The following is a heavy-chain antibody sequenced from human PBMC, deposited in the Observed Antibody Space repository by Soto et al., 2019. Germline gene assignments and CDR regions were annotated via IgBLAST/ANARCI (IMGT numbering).Heavy chain of an antibody. CDR3: AKGQTDVTLFDY. CDR1: AFNFRSLA. J-gene: IGHJ4*02. D-gene: IGHD2-21*02. CDR2: ISGRGVDT. V-gene: IGHV3-23*01. Sequence: VGSLRLCCAASAFNFRSLAMIGVRQAPGKGMEWVSSISGRGVDTLYADSVKGRFTISRDNSRNTLYLQVNSLRAEDTALYYCAKGQTDVTLFDYWGQGTLVTVSS.